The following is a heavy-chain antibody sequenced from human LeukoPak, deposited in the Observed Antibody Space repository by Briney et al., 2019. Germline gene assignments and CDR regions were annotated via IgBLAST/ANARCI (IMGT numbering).Heavy chain of an antibody. J-gene: IGHJ4*02. CDR1: GYTFTGYY. V-gene: IGHV1-2*02. Sequence: ASVKASCKASGYTFTGYYMHWVRQAPGQGLEWMGWINPNSGDTNYAQKFQGRVTMTRDTSISTVYMELSKLRSDDTAVYYCARGSPSGWYVFDYWGQGTLVTVSS. D-gene: IGHD6-19*01. CDR3: ARGSPSGWYVFDY. CDR2: INPNSGDT.